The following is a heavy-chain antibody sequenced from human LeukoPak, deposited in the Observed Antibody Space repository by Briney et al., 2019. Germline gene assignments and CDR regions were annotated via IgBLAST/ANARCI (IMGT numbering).Heavy chain of an antibody. CDR1: GFTFSSYG. Sequence: AGGSLRLSCGASGFTFSSYGMHWVRQAPGKGLVWVSRINSDGINTSYADSVKGRFTISRDNAKNTLNLQMNSLRAEDTAVYYCARDLGQYYDTSDNWFDPWGQGTLVTVSS. CDR2: INSDGINT. CDR3: ARDLGQYYDTSDNWFDP. D-gene: IGHD3-22*01. J-gene: IGHJ5*02. V-gene: IGHV3-74*01.